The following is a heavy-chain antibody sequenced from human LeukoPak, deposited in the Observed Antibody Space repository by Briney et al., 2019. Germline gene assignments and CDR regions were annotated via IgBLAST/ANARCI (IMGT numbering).Heavy chain of an antibody. J-gene: IGHJ3*02. Sequence: GGSLRLSCAASGFTFSNYDMHWVRQVTGKGLEWVSAIGTAGDTYYPGSVKGRFTISREDAKNSLYLQMNSLRAGDTAVYYCARAGFWELSAGVFDIWGQGTMVTVSS. D-gene: IGHD3-10*01. V-gene: IGHV3-13*04. CDR3: ARAGFWELSAGVFDI. CDR1: GFTFSNYD. CDR2: IGTAGDT.